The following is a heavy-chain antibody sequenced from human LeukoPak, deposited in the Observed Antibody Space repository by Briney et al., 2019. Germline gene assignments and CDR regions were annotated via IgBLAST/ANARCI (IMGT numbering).Heavy chain of an antibody. V-gene: IGHV3-30-3*01. CDR2: VSRDGISK. Sequence: PGGSLRLSCAASGFTFSNYPMHWVRQAPGKGLEWVAVVSRDGISKYCPDSVRGRFTISRDNSKNTLYLEVNSLRSEDTAVFYCAREIPNAFDIWGQGTMVTVSS. J-gene: IGHJ3*02. CDR3: AREIPNAFDI. CDR1: GFTFSNYP.